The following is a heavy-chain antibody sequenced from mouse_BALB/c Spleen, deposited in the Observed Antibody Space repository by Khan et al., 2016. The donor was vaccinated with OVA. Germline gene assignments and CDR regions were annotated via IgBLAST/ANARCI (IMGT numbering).Heavy chain of an antibody. CDR3: ARHNDGPFAY. Sequence: EVELVESGGDLVKPGGSLKLSCSASGFTFSTYAMSWVRQTPEKRLEWVATISSGGDNIFYPDSVKGRFTISRDSAKNTLFLHMSSLGSEDTAIYYCARHNDGPFAYWGQGTLVTVSA. J-gene: IGHJ3*01. V-gene: IGHV5-9-3*01. CDR2: ISSGGDNI. D-gene: IGHD1-1*01. CDR1: GFTFSTYA.